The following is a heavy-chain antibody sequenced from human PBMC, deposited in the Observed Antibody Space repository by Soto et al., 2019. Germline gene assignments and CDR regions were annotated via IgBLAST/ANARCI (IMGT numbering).Heavy chain of an antibody. D-gene: IGHD6-13*01. CDR2: IYYTGRT. Sequence: SETLSLTCAVSGDSIDDGAYYWTWIRRQPGKGLEWLGYIYYTGRTAYNPSLQSRLTISLDTSNNQFSLRLNSVTAADTGVYYCARCSASWYWFDPWGQGTLVTVSS. V-gene: IGHV4-31*11. J-gene: IGHJ5*02. CDR3: ARCSASWYWFDP. CDR1: GDSIDDGAYY.